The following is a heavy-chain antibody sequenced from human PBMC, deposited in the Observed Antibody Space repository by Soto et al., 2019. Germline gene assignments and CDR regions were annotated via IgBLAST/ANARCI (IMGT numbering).Heavy chain of an antibody. V-gene: IGHV1-24*01. D-gene: IGHD2-15*01. CDR1: GYTLTELA. Sequence: GASLTVSCKVSGYTLTELAMHWVRQAPGKGLGWMGGFDPEDGETIYAQKFQGRVTMTEDTSTDTAYMELSSLRSEDTAGYYCATIDPATGYYFDYWGQGTLVTVSS. J-gene: IGHJ4*02. CDR3: ATIDPATGYYFDY. CDR2: FDPEDGET.